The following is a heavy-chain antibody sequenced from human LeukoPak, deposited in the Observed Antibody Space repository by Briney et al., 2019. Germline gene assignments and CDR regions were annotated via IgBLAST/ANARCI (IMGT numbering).Heavy chain of an antibody. CDR3: ARRGFGSSWGLDY. Sequence: PSETLSLTCTVSGGSINYYYWSWIRQPPGKGLEWIGYIYYSGSTNYNPSLKSRVTISVDTSKNQFSLELSSVTAADTAVYYCARRGFGSSWGLDYWGQGTLVTVSS. CDR1: GGSINYYY. V-gene: IGHV4-59*08. J-gene: IGHJ4*02. D-gene: IGHD6-13*01. CDR2: IYYSGST.